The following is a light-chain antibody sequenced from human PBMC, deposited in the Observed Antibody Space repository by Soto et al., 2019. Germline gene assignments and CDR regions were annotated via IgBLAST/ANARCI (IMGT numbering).Light chain of an antibody. Sequence: QSVLTQPASVSGSPGQSITISCTGTSSNVGSYKLVSWYQQHPGKAPKLMIFEVNKRPSGVPDRFSGSKSGNTASLTISGLQADDEADYYCCSYAGNYTVFGGGTKVTVL. J-gene: IGLJ2*01. V-gene: IGLV2-23*02. CDR1: SSNVGSYKL. CDR3: CSYAGNYTV. CDR2: EVN.